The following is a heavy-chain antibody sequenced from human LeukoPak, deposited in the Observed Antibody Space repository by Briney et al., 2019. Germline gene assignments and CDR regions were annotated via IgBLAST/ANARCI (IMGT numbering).Heavy chain of an antibody. Sequence: GGSLRLSCAASGFIFSSYAMSWVRQAPGKGLEWVSAISDSGGSTYYTDSVKGRFTISRDNSKNTLYLQMNSLRAEDTAVYYCARDKRRGSYEGDAFDIWGQGTMVTVSS. V-gene: IGHV3-23*01. J-gene: IGHJ3*02. CDR1: GFIFSSYA. CDR2: ISDSGGST. CDR3: ARDKRRGSYEGDAFDI. D-gene: IGHD1-26*01.